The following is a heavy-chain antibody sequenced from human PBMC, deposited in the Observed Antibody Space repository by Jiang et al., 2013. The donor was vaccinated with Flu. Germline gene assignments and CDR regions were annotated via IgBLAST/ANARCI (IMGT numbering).Heavy chain of an antibody. CDR2: IYYSGNP. CDR1: GGSISSRSDY. CDR3: ARRQTLVEPRGHFLFDP. D-gene: IGHD2-8*02. V-gene: IGHV4-39*01. Sequence: PGLVKPSETLSLTCTVSGGSISSRSDYWGRIRQTPGKGLEWIGNIYYSGNPFYNPSLKSRVTMSVDTSKNQFFLQLNSVTAADTAVYYCARRQTLVEPRGHFLFDPWGQGTLVTVSS. J-gene: IGHJ5*02.